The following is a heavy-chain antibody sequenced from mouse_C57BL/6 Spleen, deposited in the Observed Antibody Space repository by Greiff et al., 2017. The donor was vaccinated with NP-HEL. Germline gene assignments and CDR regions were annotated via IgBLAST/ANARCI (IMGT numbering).Heavy chain of an antibody. J-gene: IGHJ3*01. V-gene: IGHV1-50*01. CDR3: ARGYDYSNYLWFAY. Sequence: VQLQQSGAELVKPGASVKLSCKASGYTFTSYWMQWVKQRPGQGLEWIGEIDPSDSYTNYNQKFKGKATLTVDTSSSTAYMQLSSLTSEDSAVYYCARGYDYSNYLWFAYWGQGTLVTVSA. CDR1: GYTFTSYW. D-gene: IGHD2-5*01. CDR2: IDPSDSYT.